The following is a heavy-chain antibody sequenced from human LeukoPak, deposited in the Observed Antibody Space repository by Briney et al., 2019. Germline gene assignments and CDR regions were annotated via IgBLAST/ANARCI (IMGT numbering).Heavy chain of an antibody. D-gene: IGHD3-16*01. Sequence: SETLSLTCTVSGGSISSGGYYWSWIRQPPGKGLEWIGEINHSGSTNYNPSLKSRVTISVDTSKNQFSLKLSSVTAADTAVYYCARGRVRGSYLDYWGQGTLVTVSS. CDR3: ARGRVRGSYLDY. CDR1: GGSISSGGYY. J-gene: IGHJ4*02. V-gene: IGHV4-39*07. CDR2: INHSGST.